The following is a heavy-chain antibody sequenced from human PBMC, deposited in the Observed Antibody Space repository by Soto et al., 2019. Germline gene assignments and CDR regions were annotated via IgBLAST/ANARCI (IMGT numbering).Heavy chain of an antibody. CDR2: IYYSGST. Sequence: QVQLQESGPGLVKPSQTLSLTCTVSGGSISSGGYYWSWIRQHPGKGLEWIGYIYYSGSTYYNPSLKSRVTKSVDTSKNQFPLKLSSVTAADTAVYYCARLQSGGIDAFDIWGQGTMVTVSS. D-gene: IGHD2-8*02. CDR3: ARLQSGGIDAFDI. CDR1: GGSISSGGYY. J-gene: IGHJ3*02. V-gene: IGHV4-31*03.